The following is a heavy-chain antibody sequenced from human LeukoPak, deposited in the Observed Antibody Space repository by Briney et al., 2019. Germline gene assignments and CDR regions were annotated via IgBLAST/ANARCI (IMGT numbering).Heavy chain of an antibody. Sequence: GGSLRLSCAASGLTFSSYAMSWVRQAPGKGLEWVSAISGSGGSTYYADSVKGRFTISRDNSKNTLYLQMNSLRAEDTAVYYCAKFKAVGASFPAPFDYWGQGTLVTVSS. CDR1: GLTFSSYA. V-gene: IGHV3-23*01. CDR2: ISGSGGST. CDR3: AKFKAVGASFPAPFDY. D-gene: IGHD1-26*01. J-gene: IGHJ4*02.